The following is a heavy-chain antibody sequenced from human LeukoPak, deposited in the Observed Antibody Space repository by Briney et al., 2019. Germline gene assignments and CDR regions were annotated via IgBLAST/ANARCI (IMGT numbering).Heavy chain of an antibody. J-gene: IGHJ6*04. D-gene: IGHD3-10*02. V-gene: IGHV3-66*01. CDR2: LYSGGST. CDR3: AELGITMIGGV. CDR1: GFTFSSYS. Sequence: VKPGGSLRLSCAASGFTFSSYSMNWVRQAPGKGLEWVSVLYSGGSTYYADSVKGRFTISRDNSKNTLYLQMNSLRAEDTAVYYCAELGITMIGGVWGKGTTVTISS.